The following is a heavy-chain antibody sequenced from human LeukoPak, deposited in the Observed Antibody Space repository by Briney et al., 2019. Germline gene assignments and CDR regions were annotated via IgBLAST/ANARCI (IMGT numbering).Heavy chain of an antibody. CDR2: IYSSGST. CDR1: GGSISSYY. CDR3: ARGVGATRNAFDI. V-gene: IGHV4-4*07. J-gene: IGHJ3*02. D-gene: IGHD1-26*01. Sequence: PSETLSLTCTVSGGSISSYYWSWIRQLAGKGLEWIGRIYSSGSTNYSPSLKSRVTMSVDTSKNQFSLKLSSVTAADTAVYYCARGVGATRNAFDIWGQGTMVTVSS.